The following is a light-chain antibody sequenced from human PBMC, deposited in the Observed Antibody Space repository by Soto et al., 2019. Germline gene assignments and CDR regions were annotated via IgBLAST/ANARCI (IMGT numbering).Light chain of an antibody. CDR1: SSDFGGYNY. Sequence: QSVLTQPASVSGSPGQSITISCTGTSSDFGGYNYVSWYQQHPGRAPKVLIYDVSNRPAGVSARFSGSRSGNTASLTISGLHAEDEADYYCCAYTSSNSLVFGTGTKGTVL. CDR2: DVS. J-gene: IGLJ1*01. CDR3: CAYTSSNSLV. V-gene: IGLV2-14*01.